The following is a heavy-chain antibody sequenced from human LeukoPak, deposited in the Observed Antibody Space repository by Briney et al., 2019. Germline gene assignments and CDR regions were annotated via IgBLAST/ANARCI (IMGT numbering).Heavy chain of an antibody. CDR3: ARGRGLDILTGYSFDY. J-gene: IGHJ4*02. V-gene: IGHV4-39*07. CDR1: GGSISSSSYY. D-gene: IGHD3-9*01. CDR2: IYYSGST. Sequence: SETLSLTCTVSGGSISSSSYYWGWIRQPPGKGLVWIGSIYYSGSTYYNPSLKSRVTISVDTSKNQFSLKLSSVTAADTAVYYCARGRGLDILTGYSFDYWGQGTLVTVSS.